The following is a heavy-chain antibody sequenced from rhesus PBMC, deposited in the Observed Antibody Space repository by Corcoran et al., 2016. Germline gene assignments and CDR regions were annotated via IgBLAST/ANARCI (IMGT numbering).Heavy chain of an antibody. CDR2: NKNKADGGTA. J-gene: IGHJ4*01. Sequence: EVQLVESGGGLVQPGGSLRLSFAASGFTFSNYWMSWVLQAPGKGLDWVGSNKNKADGGTAAYAESVKGRFTISRDDSKNTLYLQMNSLKTEDTAVYYCTTSSGWDYWGQGVLVTVSS. V-gene: IGHV3-16*02. D-gene: IGHD6-31*01. CDR3: TTSSGWDY. CDR1: GFTFSNYW.